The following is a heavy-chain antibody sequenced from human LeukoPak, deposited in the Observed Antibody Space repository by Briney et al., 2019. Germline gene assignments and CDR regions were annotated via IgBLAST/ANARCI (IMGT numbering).Heavy chain of an antibody. D-gene: IGHD6-25*01. V-gene: IGHV3-20*04. CDR1: GFTFDDYG. J-gene: IGHJ4*02. Sequence: PGGSLRLSCAASGFTFDDYGMSWVRQGPGKGLEWVPGINWNGGSTGYADSVKGRFTISRDNAKNSLYLQMNSLRAEDTALYYCARGIHVRSGLSGDYWGQGTLVTVSS. CDR2: INWNGGST. CDR3: ARGIHVRSGLSGDY.